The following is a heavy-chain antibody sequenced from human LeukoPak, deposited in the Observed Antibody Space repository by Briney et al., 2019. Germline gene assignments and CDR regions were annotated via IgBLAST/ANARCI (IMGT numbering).Heavy chain of an antibody. CDR2: IKQDGSEK. Sequence: GGSLRLSCAASGFTFSSYWMSWVRQAPGKGLEWVANIKQDGSEKYYVDSVKGRFTISRDNAKNSLYLQMNSLRAEDTAVYYCARDRVAAAGTNWFDPWGQGTLVTVSS. J-gene: IGHJ5*02. D-gene: IGHD6-13*01. CDR1: GFTFSSYW. V-gene: IGHV3-7*03. CDR3: ARDRVAAAGTNWFDP.